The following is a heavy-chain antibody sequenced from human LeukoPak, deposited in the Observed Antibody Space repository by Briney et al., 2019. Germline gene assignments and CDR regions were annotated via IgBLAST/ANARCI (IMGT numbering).Heavy chain of an antibody. Sequence: SVKVSCKASGYTFTGYYMHWVRQAPGQGLEWMGWINPIFGTANYAQKFQGRVTITADKSTSTAYMELSSLRSEDTAVYYCARGYSNFDYWGQGTLVTVSS. CDR2: INPIFGTA. CDR3: ARGYSNFDY. J-gene: IGHJ4*02. V-gene: IGHV1-69*06. CDR1: GYTFTGYY. D-gene: IGHD4-11*01.